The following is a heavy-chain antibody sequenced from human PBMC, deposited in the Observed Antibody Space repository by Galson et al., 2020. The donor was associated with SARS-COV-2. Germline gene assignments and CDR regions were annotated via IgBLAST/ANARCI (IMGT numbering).Heavy chain of an antibody. CDR3: VRPVYCSGGSCSYNFGY. V-gene: IGHV4-39*01. J-gene: IGHJ4*02. Sequence: SETLSPTCPAPGGSISNNGYYWGWLRQPPGQGLEWIGSFFYSGRTYYNPSLKSRVSISVDTSQNQFSLKLDSVTPTDPAVYDCVRPVYCSGGSCSYNFGYWGQGTLVAVAS. CDR2: FFYSGRT. CDR1: GGSISNNGYY. D-gene: IGHD2-15*01.